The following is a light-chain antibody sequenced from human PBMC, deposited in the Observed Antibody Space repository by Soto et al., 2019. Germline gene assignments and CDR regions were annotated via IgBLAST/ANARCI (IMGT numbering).Light chain of an antibody. Sequence: QSALTQPASVSGSPGQSITISCSGTGSDVGAYNYVSWYQQHPAKAPKLMIYDVSNRPSGVSDRFSGSKSGNTASLTISGXXXXXXXXYYCYSYTSRSTYVFGSGTKVTVL. V-gene: IGLV2-14*03. J-gene: IGLJ1*01. CDR3: YSYTSRSTYV. CDR1: GSDVGAYNY. CDR2: DVS.